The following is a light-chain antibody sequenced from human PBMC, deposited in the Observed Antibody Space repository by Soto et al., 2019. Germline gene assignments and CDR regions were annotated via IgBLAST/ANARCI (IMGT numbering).Light chain of an antibody. CDR3: QQYGSSLTWT. Sequence: EIVLTQSPGTLSLSPGERATISCRASQSVSSSYLAWYQQKHGQAPRLLIYGASSRATGIPDRFSGSGSGTDFTLTISRLEPEDFAVYYCQQYGSSLTWTFGQGTKV. V-gene: IGKV3-20*01. CDR1: QSVSSSY. J-gene: IGKJ1*01. CDR2: GAS.